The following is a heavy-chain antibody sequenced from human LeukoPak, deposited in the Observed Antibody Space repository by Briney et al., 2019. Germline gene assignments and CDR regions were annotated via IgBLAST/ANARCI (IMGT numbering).Heavy chain of an antibody. Sequence: GGSLRLSCAASGFTVSSNYMSWVRQAPGKGLEWFSVIYSGGSTYYADSVKGRFTISRDNSKNTLYLQMNSLRAEDTAVYYCAREVGPYSGSSTYYFDYWGQGTLVTVSS. CDR2: IYSGGST. CDR1: GFTVSSNY. V-gene: IGHV3-66*01. D-gene: IGHD1-26*01. CDR3: AREVGPYSGSSTYYFDY. J-gene: IGHJ4*02.